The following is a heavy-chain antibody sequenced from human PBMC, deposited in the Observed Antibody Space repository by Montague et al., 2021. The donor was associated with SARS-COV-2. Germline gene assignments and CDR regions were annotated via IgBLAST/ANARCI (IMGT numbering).Heavy chain of an antibody. V-gene: IGHV3-30*18. CDR1: GFTFNNFA. D-gene: IGHD3-10*01. J-gene: IGHJ6*02. CDR2: ISYDGSIK. CDR3: AKNRDIFWFGEGRDSMDV. Sequence: SLSLSCAASGFTFNNFAMHWVRQAPGKGLEWVAVISYDGSIKYYADSLRGRFTISRDSSQKTLYLQMNSLSGEDTAVYYCAKNRDIFWFGEGRDSMDVWGQGTTVIVSS.